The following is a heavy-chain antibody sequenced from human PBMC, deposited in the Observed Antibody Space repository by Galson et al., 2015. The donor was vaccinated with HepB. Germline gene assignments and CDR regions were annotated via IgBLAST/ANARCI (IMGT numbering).Heavy chain of an antibody. Sequence: SVKVSCKASGTTFKSQDVAWVRQAPGQGLEWMGWISPYTGNTNYAQKFQGRVSMTTDTSTTTAYMDLRSLTSDDTAVYYCAKGIATRNSIFFDLCGQGTPVIVSS. CDR1: GTTFKSQD. CDR3: AKGIATRNSIFFDL. J-gene: IGHJ4*01. V-gene: IGHV1-18*01. CDR2: ISPYTGNT. D-gene: IGHD6-6*01.